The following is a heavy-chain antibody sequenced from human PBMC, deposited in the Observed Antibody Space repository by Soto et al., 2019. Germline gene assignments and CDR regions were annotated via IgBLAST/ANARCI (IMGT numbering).Heavy chain of an antibody. D-gene: IGHD4-17*01. CDR3: ARFITTVTNLEFDI. CDR1: GASINNYH. Sequence: SETLSLTCTVSGASINNYHWTWIRQPPGKGLEWIAYIYYTGITNFNPSLKSRVTISMDTSKNQFSLKLSSVTAADTAVYFCARFITTVTNLEFDIWGQGTMVTVSS. CDR2: IYYTGIT. J-gene: IGHJ3*02. V-gene: IGHV4-59*12.